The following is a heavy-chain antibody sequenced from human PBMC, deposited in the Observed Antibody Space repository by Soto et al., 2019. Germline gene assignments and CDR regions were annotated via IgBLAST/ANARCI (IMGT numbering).Heavy chain of an antibody. CDR1: ADSLSSNSAA. V-gene: IGHV6-1*01. CDR2: TYYRSKWYN. CDR3: ARDLVVGWQWLAPECYYGMDV. Sequence: SQTLSLTRAISADSLSSNSAAWNWIRQSPSRGIEWLGRTYYRSKWYNDYAVSVKSRITINPDTSNNQFSLQLNSVTPEDTAVYYCARDLVVGWQWLAPECYYGMDVWGQGTTVTVSS. J-gene: IGHJ6*02. D-gene: IGHD6-19*01.